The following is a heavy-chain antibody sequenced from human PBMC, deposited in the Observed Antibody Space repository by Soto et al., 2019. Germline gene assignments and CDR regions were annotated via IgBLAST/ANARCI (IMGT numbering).Heavy chain of an antibody. CDR2: ISSSSSYT. Sequence: QVQLVESGGGLVKPGGSLRLSCAASGFTFSDYYMSWIRQAPGKGLEWVSYISSSSSYTNYADSAKGRFTISRDNAKNSLYLQMNSLRAEDTAVYYCARTPDCTNGVCSAGFDYWGQGTLVTVSS. V-gene: IGHV3-11*06. CDR3: ARTPDCTNGVCSAGFDY. CDR1: GFTFSDYY. D-gene: IGHD2-8*01. J-gene: IGHJ4*02.